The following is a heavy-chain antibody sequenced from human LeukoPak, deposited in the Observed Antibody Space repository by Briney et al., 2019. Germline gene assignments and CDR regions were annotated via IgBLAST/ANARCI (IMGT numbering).Heavy chain of an antibody. V-gene: IGHV1-46*01. D-gene: IGHD6-13*01. Sequence: GASVKVSCKASGYTFTSYYVHWVRQAPGQGLEWMGIINPSGGSTSYAQKFQGRVTMTRDTSTSTVYMELSSLRSEDTAVYYCATPGEPYSSSWGAFDIWGQGTMVTVSS. CDR3: ATPGEPYSSSWGAFDI. J-gene: IGHJ3*02. CDR1: GYTFTSYY. CDR2: INPSGGST.